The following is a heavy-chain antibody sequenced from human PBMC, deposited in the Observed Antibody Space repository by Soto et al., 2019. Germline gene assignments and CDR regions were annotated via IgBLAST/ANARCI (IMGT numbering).Heavy chain of an antibody. CDR3: ARGYCSSTSCYLLIWFDP. V-gene: IGHV4-31*03. J-gene: IGHJ5*02. Sequence: QVQLQESGPGLVKPSQTLSLTCTVSGGSISSGGYYWSWIRQHPGKGLEWIGYISYSGSTYYNPSLKSRVTISVDTSKNQFSLKLSSVTAADTAVYYCARGYCSSTSCYLLIWFDPWGQGTLVTVSS. D-gene: IGHD2-2*01. CDR2: ISYSGST. CDR1: GGSISSGGYY.